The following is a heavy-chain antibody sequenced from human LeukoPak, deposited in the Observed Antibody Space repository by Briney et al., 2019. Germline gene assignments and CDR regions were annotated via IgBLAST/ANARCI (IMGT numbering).Heavy chain of an antibody. D-gene: IGHD2-2*01. CDR1: GYTFTTYY. CDR3: ARCSSTSCYYLANNWFDP. CDR2: INPNSGGT. Sequence: ASVRVSCKASGYTFTTYYLHWVRQAPGQGLECMGRINPNSGGTNYAQKFQGRVTMTRDTSISTAYMELSRLRSDDTAVYYCARCSSTSCYYLANNWFDPWGQGTLVTVSS. J-gene: IGHJ5*02. V-gene: IGHV1-2*06.